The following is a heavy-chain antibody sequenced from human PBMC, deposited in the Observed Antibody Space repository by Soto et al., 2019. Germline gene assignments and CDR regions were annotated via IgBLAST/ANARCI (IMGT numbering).Heavy chain of an antibody. CDR1: GGTFSSYA. CDR2: IIPIFGTA. CDR3: VMAKGRKLSICDY. D-gene: IGHD2-15*01. Sequence: QVQLVQSGAAVKKPGSSVKVSCKASGGTFSSYAISWVRQAPGQGLEWMGGIIPIFGTANYAQKFQGRFKVTADESTGSACMELSSLGSEDTAVYYGVMAKGRKLSICDYWGQGTLVTVAS. J-gene: IGHJ4*02. V-gene: IGHV1-69*01.